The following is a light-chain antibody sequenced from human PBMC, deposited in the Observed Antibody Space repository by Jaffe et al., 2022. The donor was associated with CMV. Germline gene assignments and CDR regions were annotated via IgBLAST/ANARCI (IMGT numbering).Light chain of an antibody. CDR1: QDIGNS. CDR2: DVS. CDR3: QQHDSLPFA. J-gene: IGKJ2*01. Sequence: DIQMTQSPSSLSASVGDRVTITCQASQDIGNSLNWYQQKPGKAPKLLIYDVSTLETWVPSRFSGSGSGTDFTLTITDLQPEDLATYYCQQHDSLPFAFGQGTKMGIK. V-gene: IGKV1-33*01.